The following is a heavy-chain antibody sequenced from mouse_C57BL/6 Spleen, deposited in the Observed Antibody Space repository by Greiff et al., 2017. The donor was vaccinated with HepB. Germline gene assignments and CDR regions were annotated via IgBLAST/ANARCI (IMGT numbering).Heavy chain of an antibody. CDR1: GYTFTSYG. Sequence: QVQLQQSGAELARPGASVKLSCKASGYTFTSYGLSWVKQRTGQGLEWIGEIYPRSGHTYYNEKFKGKATLTAVKSSSTASMELRSLTAEDSAVYFCAMSRYAMDYWGQGTSVTVSS. J-gene: IGHJ4*01. D-gene: IGHD1-1*01. CDR3: AMSRYAMDY. V-gene: IGHV1-81*01. CDR2: IYPRSGHT.